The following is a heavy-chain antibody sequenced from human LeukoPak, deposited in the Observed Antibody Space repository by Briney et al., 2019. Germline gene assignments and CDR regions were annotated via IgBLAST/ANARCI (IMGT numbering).Heavy chain of an antibody. D-gene: IGHD2-15*01. CDR3: ARYSMVAAPHDAFDI. CDR2: IYYSGST. V-gene: IGHV4-59*08. CDR1: GGSISSYY. Sequence: SETLSLTCTVSGGSISSYYWSWIRQPPGKGLGWIGYIYYSGSTNYNPSLRSRVTISVDTSKNQFSLKLSSVTAADTAVYYCARYSMVAAPHDAFDIWGRGTMVTVSS. J-gene: IGHJ3*02.